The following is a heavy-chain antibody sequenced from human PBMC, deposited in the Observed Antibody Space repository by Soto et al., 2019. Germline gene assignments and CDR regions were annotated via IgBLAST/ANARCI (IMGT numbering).Heavy chain of an antibody. V-gene: IGHV1-2*04. CDR3: ARVSYDSSGYKGRGGMDV. D-gene: IGHD3-22*01. CDR2: INPNSGGT. CDR1: GYTFTGYY. J-gene: IGHJ6*01. Sequence: QVQLVQSGAEVKKPGASVKVSCKASGYTFTGYYMHWVRQAPGQGLERMGWINPNSGGTNYAQKFQGWVTMTRDTSISTAYMELSRLRSDETAVYYCARVSYDSSGYKGRGGMDVWGQGTTVTVSS.